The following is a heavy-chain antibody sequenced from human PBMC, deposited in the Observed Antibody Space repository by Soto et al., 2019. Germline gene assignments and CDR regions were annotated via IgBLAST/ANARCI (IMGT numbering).Heavy chain of an antibody. CDR3: SRRRGYSYAIVY. J-gene: IGHJ4*02. V-gene: IGHV5-10-1*01. D-gene: IGHD5-18*01. Sequence: GESLKISGNASGYAFTNYWISWVRQKPGQGLEWMGRIDPSDSRTKYSPSFDGHVTISIDKSISAAFLQWSSLRASDTAVYYCSRRRGYSYAIVYWCQAPLLTVS. CDR1: GYAFTNYW. CDR2: IDPSDSRT.